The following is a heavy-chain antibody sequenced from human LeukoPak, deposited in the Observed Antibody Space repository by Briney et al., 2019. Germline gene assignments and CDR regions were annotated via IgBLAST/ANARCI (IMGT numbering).Heavy chain of an antibody. D-gene: IGHD3-22*01. CDR2: ITSSGRYI. Sequence: GGSLRLSCAASGFTFSSYSMNWVRQAPGKGLEWVSSITSSGRYIYYADSVKGRFTISRDNSENTLYLQMNSLRAEDTAVYYCARGSYYYDSSGYYFQATDAFDIWGQGTMVTVSS. CDR1: GFTFSSYS. CDR3: ARGSYYYDSSGYYFQATDAFDI. J-gene: IGHJ3*02. V-gene: IGHV3-21*01.